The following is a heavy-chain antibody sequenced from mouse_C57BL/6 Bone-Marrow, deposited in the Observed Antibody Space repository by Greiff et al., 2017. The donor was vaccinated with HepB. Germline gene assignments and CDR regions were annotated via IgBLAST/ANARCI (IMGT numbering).Heavy chain of an antibody. J-gene: IGHJ2*01. CDR1: GYAFTNYL. Sequence: LQQSGAELVRPGTSVKVSCKASGYAFTNYLIEWVKQRPGQGLEWIGVINPGSGGTNYNEKFKGKATLTADKSSSTAYMQLSSLTSEDSAVYFCARGTDLGNYFDYWGQGTTLTVSS. V-gene: IGHV1-54*01. D-gene: IGHD3-3*01. CDR3: ARGTDLGNYFDY. CDR2: INPGSGGT.